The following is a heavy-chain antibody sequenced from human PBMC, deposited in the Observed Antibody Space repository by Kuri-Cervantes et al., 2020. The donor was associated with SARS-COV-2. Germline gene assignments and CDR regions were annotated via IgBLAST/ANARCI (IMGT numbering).Heavy chain of an antibody. Sequence: GGSLRLSCAASGFTFSSNWMHWVRQAPGKGLVWVSRINSDGSSTSYADSVKGRFTISRDNAKNTLYLQMNSLRAEDTSVYYCARDIVTVDYDFWSGYYGPSYFDYWGQGTLVTVSS. J-gene: IGHJ4*02. CDR1: GFTFSSNW. V-gene: IGHV3-74*01. CDR2: INSDGSST. CDR3: ARDIVTVDYDFWSGYYGPSYFDY. D-gene: IGHD3-3*01.